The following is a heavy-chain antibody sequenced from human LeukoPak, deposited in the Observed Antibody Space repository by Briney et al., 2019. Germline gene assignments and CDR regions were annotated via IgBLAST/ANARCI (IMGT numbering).Heavy chain of an antibody. CDR3: ARGDGSYGTNFDY. CDR2: INPNSGGT. D-gene: IGHD1-26*01. CDR1: GYSFSGYY. J-gene: IGHJ4*02. V-gene: IGHV1-2*06. Sequence: GASVKVSCKASGYSFSGYYMHWVRQAPGQGLEWVGRINPNSGGTNYAQKFQGRVTVTRDTSMNTAHMELSSLRSDDTAVYYCARGDGSYGTNFDYWGQGTLVTVSS.